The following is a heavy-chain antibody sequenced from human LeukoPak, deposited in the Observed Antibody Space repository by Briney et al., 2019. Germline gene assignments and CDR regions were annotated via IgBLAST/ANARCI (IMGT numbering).Heavy chain of an antibody. J-gene: IGHJ6*02. D-gene: IGHD2-15*01. CDR3: ARDMGYCSGGSCPYYGMDV. V-gene: IGHV3-7*01. Sequence: PGGSLRLSCAASGFTFSSYWMSWVRQAPGKGLEWVANIKQDGSDKYYVDSVKGRFTISRDNAKNSLYLQMNSLRAEDTAVYYCARDMGYCSGGSCPYYGMDVWGQGTTVTVSS. CDR1: GFTFSSYW. CDR2: IKQDGSDK.